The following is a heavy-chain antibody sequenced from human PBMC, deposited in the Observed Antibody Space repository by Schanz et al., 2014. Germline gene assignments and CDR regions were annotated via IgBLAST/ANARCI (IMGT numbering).Heavy chain of an antibody. J-gene: IGHJ3*02. CDR3: ARENLNWEAFDI. CDR2: ISRDGTTS. Sequence: QVQLVESGGGLVKPGGSLRVSCAASGFIFNDYYMNWIRQAPGKGLEWLSYISRDGTTSYYADSVKGRFTISRDNAKNSLYLEMTSLRGEDTAVYYCARENLNWEAFDIWGQGTVVTVSS. V-gene: IGHV3-11*01. CDR1: GFIFNDYY. D-gene: IGHD7-27*01.